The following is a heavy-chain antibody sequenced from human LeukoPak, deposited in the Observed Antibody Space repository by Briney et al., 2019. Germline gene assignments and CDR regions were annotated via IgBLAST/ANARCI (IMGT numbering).Heavy chain of an antibody. Sequence: GGSLRLSCAASGFTFSSYAMSWVRQAPGKGLEWVSAISGSGGSTYYADSVKGRFTISRDNSKNTLYLQMNSLRAEDTAVYYCAKEGSSWRTYYYYYGMDVWGQGTTVTVSS. D-gene: IGHD6-13*01. CDR3: AKEGSSWRTYYYYYGMDV. V-gene: IGHV3-23*01. CDR2: ISGSGGST. J-gene: IGHJ6*02. CDR1: GFTFSSYA.